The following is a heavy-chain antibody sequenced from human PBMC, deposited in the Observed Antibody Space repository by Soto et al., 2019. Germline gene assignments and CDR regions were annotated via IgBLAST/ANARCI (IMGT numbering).Heavy chain of an antibody. V-gene: IGHV3-7*04. CDR1: GFTFDIYW. CDR3: ARDGFALYARDY. CDR2: LDEAGTKK. Sequence: PGGSLRLSCAASGFTFDIYWMSWVRQAPGKGLEWVANLDEAGTKKYYGDSVKGRFTISRDSAKNSLYLQMNSLRAEDTAIYYCARDGFALYARDYWGQGTLVTVSS. J-gene: IGHJ4*02. D-gene: IGHD2-8*01.